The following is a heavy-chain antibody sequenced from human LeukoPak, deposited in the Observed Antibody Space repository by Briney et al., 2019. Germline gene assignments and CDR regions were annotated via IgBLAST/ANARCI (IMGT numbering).Heavy chain of an antibody. CDR2: IYSGGST. D-gene: IGHD4-17*01. V-gene: IGHV3-53*01. CDR3: ARVDYGDYRNYYYYGLDV. J-gene: IGHJ6*02. CDR1: GFTVSSNY. Sequence: GGSLRLSCAASGFTVSSNYMSWVRQAPGKGLEWVSVIYSGGSTYYADSVKGRFTISRDNSKNTLYLQMNSLRAEDTAVYYCARVDYGDYRNYYYYGLDVWGQGTTVTVSS.